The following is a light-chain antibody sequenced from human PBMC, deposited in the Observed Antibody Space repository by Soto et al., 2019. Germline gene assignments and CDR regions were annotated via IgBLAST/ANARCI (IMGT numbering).Light chain of an antibody. V-gene: IGKV3-15*01. CDR3: QQYDNGPPLT. CDR1: QSVSSN. J-gene: IGKJ4*01. CDR2: SAS. Sequence: EIMMTQSPATPSVSPGERATLSCRSSQSVSSNLAWYQQKPGQPPRLLLHSASTRSTDITGRFCGGGSGTEFSHAISSGQFEDFALDYCQQYDNGPPLTFGGGTKVEIK.